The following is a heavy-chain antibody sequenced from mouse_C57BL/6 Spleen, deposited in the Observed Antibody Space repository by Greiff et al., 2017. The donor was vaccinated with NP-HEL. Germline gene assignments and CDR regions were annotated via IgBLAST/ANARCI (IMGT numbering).Heavy chain of an antibody. Sequence: QVQLQQPGAELVKPGASVKLSCKASGYTFTSYWMQWVKQRPGQGLEWIGEIDPSDSYTNYNQKFKGKATLTVDTSSSPAYMQLSSLTSEDSAVYYCARGHYYGSSYVDYAMDYWGQGTSVTVSS. D-gene: IGHD1-1*01. V-gene: IGHV1-50*01. CDR2: IDPSDSYT. CDR3: ARGHYYGSSYVDYAMDY. CDR1: GYTFTSYW. J-gene: IGHJ4*01.